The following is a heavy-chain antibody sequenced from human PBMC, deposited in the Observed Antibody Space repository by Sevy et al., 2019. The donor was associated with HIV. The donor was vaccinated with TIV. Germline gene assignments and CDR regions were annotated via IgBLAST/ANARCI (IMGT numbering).Heavy chain of an antibody. D-gene: IGHD3-10*01. V-gene: IGHV3-11*06. Sequence: GGSLRLSCAASGFTFSDYYMSWIRQAPGKGLEWVSYISSSSSYTNYADSVKGRFTISRENAKNSLYLQMNSLRAEDTAVYYCARDRWFGELLGYYMDVWGKWTTVTVSS. CDR2: ISSSSSYT. CDR1: GFTFSDYY. CDR3: ARDRWFGELLGYYMDV. J-gene: IGHJ6*03.